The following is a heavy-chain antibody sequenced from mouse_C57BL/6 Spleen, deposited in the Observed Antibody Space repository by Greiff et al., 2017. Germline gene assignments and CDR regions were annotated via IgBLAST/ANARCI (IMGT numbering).Heavy chain of an antibody. D-gene: IGHD1-1*01. CDR3: AREGGLLRSFDY. Sequence: EVKLMESGPGLVKPSQSLSLTCSVTGYSITSGYYWNWIRQFPGNKLEWMGYISYDGSNNYNPSLKNRISITRDTSKNQFFLKLNSVTTEDTATYNCAREGGLLRSFDYWGQGTTLTVSS. CDR2: ISYDGSN. CDR1: GYSITSGYY. V-gene: IGHV3-6*01. J-gene: IGHJ2*01.